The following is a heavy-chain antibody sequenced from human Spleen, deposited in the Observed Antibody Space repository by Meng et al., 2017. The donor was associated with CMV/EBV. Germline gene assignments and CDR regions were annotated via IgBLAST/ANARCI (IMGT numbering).Heavy chain of an antibody. CDR2: IYYNGNT. V-gene: IGHV4-31*03. Sequence: CSVSGGSISSGSSYWTWLRQHPGKGLEWIGYIYYNGNTYYTPSLRSRLHISVDTSKNQFNLKLTSVTAADTAVYYCAREDVSPFSFDVWGRGTLVTVS. J-gene: IGHJ2*01. CDR3: AREDVSPFSFDV. CDR1: GGSISSGSSY. D-gene: IGHD5-24*01.